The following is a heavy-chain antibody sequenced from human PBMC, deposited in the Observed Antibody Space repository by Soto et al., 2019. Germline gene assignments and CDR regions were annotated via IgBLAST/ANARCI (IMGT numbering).Heavy chain of an antibody. J-gene: IGHJ4*02. D-gene: IGHD5-18*01. V-gene: IGHV3-30-3*01. CDR3: ARDISRYSYGYGGFDY. Sequence: QVQLVESGGGVVQPGRSLRLSCAASGFTFSSYAMHWVRQAPGKGLEWVAVISYDGSNKYYADSVKGRFTISRDNSKNTLYLQMNSLRAEDTAVYYCARDISRYSYGYGGFDYWGQGTLVTVSS. CDR1: GFTFSSYA. CDR2: ISYDGSNK.